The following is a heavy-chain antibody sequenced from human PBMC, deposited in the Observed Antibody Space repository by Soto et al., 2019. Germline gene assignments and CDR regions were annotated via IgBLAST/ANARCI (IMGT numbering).Heavy chain of an antibody. CDR1: GFTFSSYA. Sequence: QVQLVESGGGVVQPGRSLRLSCAASGFTFSSYAVHWVRQAPGKGLEWVAVISYDGSNRYYADSVKGRFTISRDNSKNTLYLQMNSLRAEDTAVYYCARDYGDWGYYYYGMDVWGQGTTVTVSS. J-gene: IGHJ6*02. CDR2: ISYDGSNR. CDR3: ARDYGDWGYYYYGMDV. V-gene: IGHV3-30-3*01. D-gene: IGHD4-17*01.